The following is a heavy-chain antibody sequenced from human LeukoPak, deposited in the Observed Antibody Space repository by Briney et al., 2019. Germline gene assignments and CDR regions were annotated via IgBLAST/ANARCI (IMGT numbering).Heavy chain of an antibody. V-gene: IGHV1-2*02. CDR2: INPNSGGT. CDR1: GYTITGYY. D-gene: IGHD5-18*01. Sequence: ASVKVSCKAFGYTITGYYIHWARQAPGQGLEWMGWINPNSGGTNYAQKFQGRVTMTRDTSISTAYMELSRLRSDDTAVYYCARDIVMVTYWFDPWGQGTLVTVSS. J-gene: IGHJ5*02. CDR3: ARDIVMVTYWFDP.